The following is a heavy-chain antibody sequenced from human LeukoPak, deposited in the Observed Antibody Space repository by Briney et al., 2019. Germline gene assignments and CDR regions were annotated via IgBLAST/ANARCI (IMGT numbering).Heavy chain of an antibody. CDR1: GFTFSSYA. J-gene: IGHJ3*02. D-gene: IGHD1-26*01. CDR2: ISGSGGST. Sequence: GGSLRLSCAASGFTFSSYAMSWVRQSPGKGLEWVSVISGSGGSTYDADSVKGRFTMSRDNSKNTLYLQMNSLRAEDTAVYYCAKDWGAGEGAFDIWGQGTMVTVSS. V-gene: IGHV3-23*01. CDR3: AKDWGAGEGAFDI.